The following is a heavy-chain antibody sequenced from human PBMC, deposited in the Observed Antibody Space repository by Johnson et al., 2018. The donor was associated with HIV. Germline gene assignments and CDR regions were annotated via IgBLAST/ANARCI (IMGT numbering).Heavy chain of an antibody. CDR3: ARVSDDYGGNPAAWGAFDI. V-gene: IGHV3-53*04. Sequence: MQLVESGGGVVHPGGSLRLSCAASGFTVSTNYMSWVRQAPGKGLEWVSLIYTGRRTFYADSVKGRFTISRHNSKNALYLQMNSRRAEDTALYYCARVSDDYGGNPAAWGAFDIWGQGTMVTVSS. D-gene: IGHD4-23*01. J-gene: IGHJ3*02. CDR2: IYTGRRT. CDR1: GFTVSTNY.